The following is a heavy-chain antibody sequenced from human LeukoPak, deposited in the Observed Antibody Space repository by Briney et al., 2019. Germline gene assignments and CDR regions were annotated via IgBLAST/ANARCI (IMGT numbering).Heavy chain of an antibody. V-gene: IGHV1-18*01. D-gene: IGHD2-2*01. CDR1: GYTFTSYG. CDR3: ARVESGVVVPAVPYYFDY. Sequence: ASVKVSCKASGYTFTSYGISWVRQAPGQGLEWMGWISAYNGNTNYAQKLQGRVTMTTDTSTSTAYMELRSLRSDDTAVYYCARVESGVVVPAVPYYFDYWGQGTLVTVSS. CDR2: ISAYNGNT. J-gene: IGHJ4*02.